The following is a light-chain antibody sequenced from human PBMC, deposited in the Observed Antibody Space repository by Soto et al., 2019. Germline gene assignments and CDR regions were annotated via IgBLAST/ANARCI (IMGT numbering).Light chain of an antibody. Sequence: AIRMTQSPSSFSASTGDRVTITCRASKGISSYLAWYQQKPGKAPKLLIYAASTLQSGVPSGFSGSGSGTDFTLTISCLQTEDFATYYSEQYYSYPRRFGQGNKVEIK. CDR2: AAS. CDR1: KGISSY. CDR3: EQYYSYPRR. V-gene: IGKV1-8*01. J-gene: IGKJ1*01.